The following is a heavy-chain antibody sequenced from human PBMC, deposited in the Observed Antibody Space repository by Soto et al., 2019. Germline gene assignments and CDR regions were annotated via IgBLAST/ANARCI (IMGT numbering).Heavy chain of an antibody. J-gene: IGHJ4*02. V-gene: IGHV3-23*01. D-gene: IGHD3-10*01. CDR2: ISASGGTT. CDR1: GFTFSNYA. CDR3: AKAFGLRGAMGYYFED. Sequence: EVQLLESGGGLVQPGGSLRLSCAASGFTFSNYAMSWVRQAPGKGLEWVSAISASGGTTYYADSVKGRFTISRDSPKNTLYLQLTSLRAEDTAVYYCAKAFGLRGAMGYYFEDWGQGTLITVSS.